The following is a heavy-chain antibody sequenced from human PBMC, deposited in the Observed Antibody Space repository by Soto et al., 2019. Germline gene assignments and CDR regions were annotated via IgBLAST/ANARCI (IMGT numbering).Heavy chain of an antibody. CDR2: VYYSGTT. CDR3: VRPASFGAGTWFDY. D-gene: IGHD3-16*01. Sequence: ETLSLTCTVSGGSIDSSSYYWGWIRQSPGKGLEWIGSVYYSGTTSYNPSLNSRVTISVDKSKNQFSLRMTSMTVADTALYYCVRPASFGAGTWFDYWGQGILVTVSS. J-gene: IGHJ4*02. CDR1: GGSIDSSSYY. V-gene: IGHV4-39*01.